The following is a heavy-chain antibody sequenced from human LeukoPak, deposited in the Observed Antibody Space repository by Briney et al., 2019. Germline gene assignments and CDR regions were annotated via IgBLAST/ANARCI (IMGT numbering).Heavy chain of an antibody. CDR3: AKDHRYCSGGSCYGADY. CDR2: IRYDGSNK. Sequence: PGGSLRLSCAASGFSFSSYGMNWVRQAPGKGLEWVAFIRYDGSNKYYADSVKGRFTISRDDSKNTLYLRMNSLRAEDTAVYYCAKDHRYCSGGSCYGADYWGQGTLVTVSS. V-gene: IGHV3-30*02. CDR1: GFSFSSYG. D-gene: IGHD2-15*01. J-gene: IGHJ4*02.